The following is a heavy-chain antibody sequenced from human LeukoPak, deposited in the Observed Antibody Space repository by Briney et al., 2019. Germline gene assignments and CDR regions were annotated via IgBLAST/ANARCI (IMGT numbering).Heavy chain of an antibody. V-gene: IGHV3-7*04. CDR1: GFTFSSYW. CDR2: IKKDGSEK. CDR3: ARAGSSGWQYYYYYYYMDV. J-gene: IGHJ6*03. Sequence: GGSLRLSCAASGFTFSSYWMSWVRQAPGKGLEWVANIKKDGSEKYYVDSVKGRFTISRDNAKTSLYLQMNSLRAEDTAVYYCARAGSSGWQYYYYYYYMDVWGKGTTVTVSS. D-gene: IGHD6-19*01.